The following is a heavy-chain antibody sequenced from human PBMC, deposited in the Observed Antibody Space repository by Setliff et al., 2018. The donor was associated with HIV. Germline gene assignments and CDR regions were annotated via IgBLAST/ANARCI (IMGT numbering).Heavy chain of an antibody. V-gene: IGHV3-72*01. D-gene: IGHD3-22*01. CDR3: ARGTSGYLIRAENFQH. CDR2: SRNKANSYTT. CDR1: GFTFSDHY. J-gene: IGHJ1*01. Sequence: QPGGSLRLSCAASGFTFSDHYMDWVRQAPGKGLEWVGRSRNKANSYTTEYAASVKGRFTIPRDDSKNSLYLQMNSLKTEDTAVYYCARGTSGYLIRAENFQHWGQGTLVTVSS.